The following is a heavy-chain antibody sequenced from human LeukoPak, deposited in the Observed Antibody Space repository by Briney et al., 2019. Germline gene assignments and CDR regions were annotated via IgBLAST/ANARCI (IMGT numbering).Heavy chain of an antibody. CDR1: GISLSTYG. Sequence: PGGSLRLSCAASGISLSTYGMHWVRQAPGKGLEWVAFIRFDGSTKNYADSVKGRFTISRDNSKNTLYLQMNSLRLEDTAVYFCAKDPFRGRYYFDYWGQGTLVTVSS. J-gene: IGHJ4*02. D-gene: IGHD3-16*01. V-gene: IGHV3-30*02. CDR2: IRFDGSTK. CDR3: AKDPFRGRYYFDY.